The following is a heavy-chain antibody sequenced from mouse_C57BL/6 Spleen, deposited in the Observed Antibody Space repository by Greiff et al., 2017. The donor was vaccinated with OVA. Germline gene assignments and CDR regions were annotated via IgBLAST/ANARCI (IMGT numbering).Heavy chain of an antibody. CDR2: INPNNGGT. CDR3: ARGGDYYGSSPYYFDY. J-gene: IGHJ2*01. D-gene: IGHD1-1*01. V-gene: IGHV1-26*01. CDR1: GYTFTDYY. Sequence: EVQLQQSGPELVKPGASVKISCKASGYTFTDYYMNWVKQSHGKSLEWIGDINPNNGGTSYNQKFKGKATLTVDKSSSTAYMELRSLTSEDSAVYYCARGGDYYGSSPYYFDYWGQGTTLTVSS.